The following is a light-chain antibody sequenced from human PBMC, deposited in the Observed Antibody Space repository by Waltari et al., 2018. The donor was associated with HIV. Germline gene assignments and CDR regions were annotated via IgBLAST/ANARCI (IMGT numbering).Light chain of an antibody. CDR3: QRLNRFPAT. V-gene: IGKV1-9*01. Sequence: DIQLTQSPSFLSASVGDRVTITCRASQGISTFLAWYQQKPGTAPKLLLYAASTLQSGVPSRFSGSGAGTEFTLTINSQQPEDFATYYCQRLNRFPATFGQGTKVEIK. J-gene: IGKJ1*01. CDR1: QGISTF. CDR2: AAS.